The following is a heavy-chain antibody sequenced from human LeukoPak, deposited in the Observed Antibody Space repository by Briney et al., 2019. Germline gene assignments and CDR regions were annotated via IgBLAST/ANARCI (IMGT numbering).Heavy chain of an antibody. CDR1: GYTFTSYG. V-gene: IGHV1-69*04. J-gene: IGHJ4*02. D-gene: IGHD6-6*01. Sequence: ASVKVSCKASGYTFTSYGISWVRQAPGQGLEWMGRIIPILGIANYAQKFQGRVTITADKSTSTAYMELSSLRSEDTAVYYCASTDSSSNFDSWGQGTLVTVSS. CDR3: ASTDSSSNFDS. CDR2: IIPILGIA.